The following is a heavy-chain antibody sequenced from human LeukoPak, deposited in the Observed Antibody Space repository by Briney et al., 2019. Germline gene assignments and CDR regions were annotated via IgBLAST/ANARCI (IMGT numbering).Heavy chain of an antibody. J-gene: IGHJ2*01. Sequence: GRSLRLSCAASGFTFSSYGMHWDRQAPGKGLEWVAVIWYDGRNKYYADSVKGRFTISRDNSKNTLFLQMNILRAEDTAVYYCARDMEQWLVQDWYFDLWGRGTLVTVSS. CDR2: IWYDGRNK. V-gene: IGHV3-33*01. CDR3: ARDMEQWLVQDWYFDL. D-gene: IGHD6-19*01. CDR1: GFTFSSYG.